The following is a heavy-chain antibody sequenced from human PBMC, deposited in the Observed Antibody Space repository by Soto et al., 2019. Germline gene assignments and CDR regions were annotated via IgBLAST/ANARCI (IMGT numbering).Heavy chain of an antibody. Sequence: ASVKVSCKASGYTFTSYAMHWVRQAPGQRLEWMGWINAGNGNTKYSQKFQGRVTITRDTSASTAYMELSSLRSEDTAVYHCARDPGIYCSGGSCYFNWFDPWGQGTLVTVSS. CDR3: ARDPGIYCSGGSCYFNWFDP. CDR1: GYTFTSYA. CDR2: INAGNGNT. J-gene: IGHJ5*02. D-gene: IGHD2-15*01. V-gene: IGHV1-3*01.